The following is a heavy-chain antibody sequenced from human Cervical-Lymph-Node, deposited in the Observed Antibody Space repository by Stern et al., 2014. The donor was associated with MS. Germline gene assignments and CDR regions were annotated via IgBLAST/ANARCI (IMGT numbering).Heavy chain of an antibody. Sequence: QVQLVESGAAVKKPGSSVKVSCKSSGDTFSTHAISWVRQAPGQGLERMGRIIPILDTTDYAQKFQGRLTIDADESTNTAYMDLSSLTPDDTAVYYCAREKSDCSGGSCFSSLDYWGQGTLVTVSS. J-gene: IGHJ4*02. D-gene: IGHD2-15*01. V-gene: IGHV1-69*11. CDR3: AREKSDCSGGSCFSSLDY. CDR1: GDTFSTHA. CDR2: IIPILDTT.